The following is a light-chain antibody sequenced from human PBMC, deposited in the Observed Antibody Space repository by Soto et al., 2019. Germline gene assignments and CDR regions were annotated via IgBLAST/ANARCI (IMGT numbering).Light chain of an antibody. CDR1: QSVGTY. CDR3: QQRTNWPPLT. V-gene: IGKV3-11*01. J-gene: IGKJ4*01. CDR2: DAS. Sequence: EIVLTQSPATLSLSPGERATLSCRASQSVGTYFAWYQQKPGQAPRLLIYDASNRATGIPARFSGSGSGTDFTLTISGLEPEDFAVYYCQQRTNWPPLTFGGGTKVEIK.